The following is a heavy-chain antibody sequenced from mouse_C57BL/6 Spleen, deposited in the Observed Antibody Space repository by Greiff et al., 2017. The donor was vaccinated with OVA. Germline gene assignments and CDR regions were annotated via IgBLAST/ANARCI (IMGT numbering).Heavy chain of an antibody. D-gene: IGHD2-2*01. J-gene: IGHJ1*03. Sequence: DVQLQESGPELVKPGASVKMSCKASGYTFTDYNMHWVKQSHGKSLEWIGYINPNNGGTSYNQKFKGKATLTVNKSSSTAYMELRSLTSEDSAVYYCAREEGNGYPYWYFDVWGTGTTVTVSS. CDR3: AREEGNGYPYWYFDV. V-gene: IGHV1-22*01. CDR2: INPNNGGT. CDR1: GYTFTDYN.